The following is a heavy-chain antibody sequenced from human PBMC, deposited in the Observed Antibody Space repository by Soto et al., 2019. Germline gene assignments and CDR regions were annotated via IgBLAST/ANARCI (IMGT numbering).Heavy chain of an antibody. J-gene: IGHJ4*02. D-gene: IGHD3-16*01. CDR1: GYTFNTYG. CDR3: ARGRTWGARDFDY. V-gene: IGHV1-18*01. CDR2: ISAYNGHT. Sequence: QVQLVQSGGEVKRPGASVRVSCKASGYTFNTYGISWVRQAPGQGLEWMGWISAYNGHTDYAQKFQVRVTMTTDTPTNTISMELRGLRSDDTAVYYCARGRTWGARDFDYWGQGTLVTVSS.